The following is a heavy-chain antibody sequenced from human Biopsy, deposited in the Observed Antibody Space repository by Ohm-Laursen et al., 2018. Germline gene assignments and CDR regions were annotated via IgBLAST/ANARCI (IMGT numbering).Heavy chain of an antibody. J-gene: IGHJ2*01. CDR1: GGSISGYY. Sequence: GTLSLTCAVSGGSISGYYWSWIRQPPGKGLQWIGYVYYTGSTDYNPSLQSRVTISVDTSKNHFSLRLRSVTPADTAIYYCARDRGYYSDRTVPGYFDLWGRGTLVTVSS. D-gene: IGHD3-22*01. V-gene: IGHV4-59*01. CDR3: ARDRGYYSDRTVPGYFDL. CDR2: VYYTGST.